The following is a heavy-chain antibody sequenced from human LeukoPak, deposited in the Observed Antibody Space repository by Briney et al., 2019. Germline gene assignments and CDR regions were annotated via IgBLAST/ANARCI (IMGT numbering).Heavy chain of an antibody. CDR1: GYSFTSYW. V-gene: IGHV5-51*01. Sequence: GESLKISCKGSGYSFTSYWIGWVRQMPGKGLEWMGIIYPGDSDTRYSPSFQGQVTISADKSISTAYLQWSSLKASDTAMYYCARKANYYGSGSYNWFDPWGQGTLVTVSS. CDR3: ARKANYYGSGSYNWFDP. D-gene: IGHD3-10*01. J-gene: IGHJ5*02. CDR2: IYPGDSDT.